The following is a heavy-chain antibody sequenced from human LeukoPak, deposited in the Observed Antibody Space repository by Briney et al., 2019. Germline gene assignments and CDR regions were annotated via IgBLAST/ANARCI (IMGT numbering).Heavy chain of an antibody. CDR2: ISGSGGST. J-gene: IGHJ4*02. D-gene: IGHD3-22*01. CDR1: GGSFSGYY. Sequence: PSETLSLTCAVYGGSFSGYYWSWVRQAPGKGLEWVSAISGSGGSTYYADSVKGRFTISRDNSKNTLYLQMNSLRAEDTAVYYCALDHSSPNYYDSSGYYAPFDYWGQGTLVTVSS. CDR3: ALDHSSPNYYDSSGYYAPFDY. V-gene: IGHV3-23*01.